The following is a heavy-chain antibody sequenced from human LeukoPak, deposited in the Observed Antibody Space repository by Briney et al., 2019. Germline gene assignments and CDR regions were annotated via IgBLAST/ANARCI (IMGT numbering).Heavy chain of an antibody. CDR1: GGSFFGSH. Sequence: SETLSLTCAVSGGSFFGSHWNWIRQSPEKGLEWIGEVNHSGRTNYNPSLKSRVTISVDTSKSQFFLKLTSVTAADTAVYYCARDRTTVVTLPYYFDFWGQGTLVTVSA. J-gene: IGHJ4*02. V-gene: IGHV4-34*01. D-gene: IGHD4-23*01. CDR2: VNHSGRT. CDR3: ARDRTTVVTLPYYFDF.